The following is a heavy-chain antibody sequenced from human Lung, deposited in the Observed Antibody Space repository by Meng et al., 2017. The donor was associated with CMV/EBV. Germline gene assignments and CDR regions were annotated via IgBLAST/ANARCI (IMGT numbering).Heavy chain of an antibody. Sequence: SXXVSXKASGGTFRSTSLMWVRQAPGQGLEWMGGITPAIETADYAQKFRDRVTITTDDSATTAYMEMNSLRSEDTAVYFCARGPSITVGGVIIWPLEDWGQAXLVTVSS. CDR2: ITPAIETA. D-gene: IGHD3-16*02. CDR3: ARGPSITVGGVIIWPLED. V-gene: IGHV1-69*05. J-gene: IGHJ4*02. CDR1: GGTFRSTS.